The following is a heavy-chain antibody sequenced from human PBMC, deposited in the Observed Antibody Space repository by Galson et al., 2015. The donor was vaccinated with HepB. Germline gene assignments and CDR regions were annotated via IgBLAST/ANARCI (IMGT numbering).Heavy chain of an antibody. CDR1: GLKFGNYA. CDR2: ISGKGDEA. Sequence: SLRLSCAASGLKFGNYAMTWVRQAPGKGLEWVSTISGKGDEAFYADSVKGRFTISRDNSKNALYLQMNSLTAEDTAVYYCAKGISKWGQGTLVTVSS. CDR3: AKGISK. J-gene: IGHJ4*02. V-gene: IGHV3-23*01.